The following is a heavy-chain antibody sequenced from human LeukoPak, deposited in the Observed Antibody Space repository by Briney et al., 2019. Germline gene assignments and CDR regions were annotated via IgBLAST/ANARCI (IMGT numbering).Heavy chain of an antibody. Sequence: GRSLRLSCAASGFTFSSYAMHWVRQAPGKGLEWVAGISYDGSNKHYADSVKGRFTISRDTSKKTLYLQMSSLRVEDTAVYYCAKPLGGSYLFDLWGPGTLVTVPS. CDR2: ISYDGSNK. CDR1: GFTFSSYA. V-gene: IGHV3-30*18. D-gene: IGHD1-26*01. J-gene: IGHJ4*02. CDR3: AKPLGGSYLFDL.